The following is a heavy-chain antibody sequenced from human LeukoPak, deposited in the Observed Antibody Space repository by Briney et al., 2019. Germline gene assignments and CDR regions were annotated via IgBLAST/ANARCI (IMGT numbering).Heavy chain of an antibody. CDR2: ISYDGSDE. CDR3: ARATDYYGSGSYLPLYYFYGMDV. J-gene: IGHJ6*04. D-gene: IGHD3-10*01. V-gene: IGHV3-30*04. Sequence: GRSLRLSCAASGFTFSRHAMHWVRQSPGKGLEWVAIISYDGSDEYIADSVKGRFSISRDNSRNTLDLQMNRLTTEDTALYYCARATDYYGSGSYLPLYYFYGMDVWGKGTAVIVSS. CDR1: GFTFSRHA.